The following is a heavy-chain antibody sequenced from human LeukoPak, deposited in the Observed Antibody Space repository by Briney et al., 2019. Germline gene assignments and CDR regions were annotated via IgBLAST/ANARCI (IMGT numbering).Heavy chain of an antibody. CDR3: VRVPPRTTNYAY. J-gene: IGHJ4*02. V-gene: IGHV1-8*02. D-gene: IGHD1-14*01. CDR2: MNPNSSNT. Sequence: GASVKVSCKASGYTLTDYYMHWVRQAPGQGLEWMGWMNPNSSNTGYAQKFQGRVTMTRNTSIGTAYMELSSLRSEDTAIYYCVRVPPRTTNYAYWGQGTLVTVSS. CDR1: GYTLTDYY.